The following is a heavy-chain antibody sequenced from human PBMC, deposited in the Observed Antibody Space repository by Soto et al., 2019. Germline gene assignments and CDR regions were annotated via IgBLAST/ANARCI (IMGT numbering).Heavy chain of an antibody. V-gene: IGHV4-61*01. CDR3: AMAGNYRYFDA. J-gene: IGHJ4*02. CDR1: GASVSSGWYY. Sequence: ATLSLTSTVSGASVSSGWYYGSSIRQPPGKGLEWIGYISSRGSANYNPSLKSRVTISVDTSKNQFSLKLTSVTAADPAVYPCAMAGNYRYFDAWGQGTLVTVSS. CDR2: ISSRGSA. D-gene: IGHD1-7*01.